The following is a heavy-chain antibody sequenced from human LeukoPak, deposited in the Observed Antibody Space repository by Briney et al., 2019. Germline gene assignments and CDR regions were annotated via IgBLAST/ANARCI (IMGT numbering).Heavy chain of an antibody. CDR1: GFTFSSYG. Sequence: GGSLRLSCAASGFTFSSYGMHWVRQAPGKGLGWVAFIRYDGSNKYYAESVKGRFTISRDNSKNTLYLQMNSLRAEDTAVYYCARGWELPAYWGQGTLVTVSS. J-gene: IGHJ4*02. CDR3: ARGWELPAY. D-gene: IGHD1-26*01. V-gene: IGHV3-30*02. CDR2: IRYDGSNK.